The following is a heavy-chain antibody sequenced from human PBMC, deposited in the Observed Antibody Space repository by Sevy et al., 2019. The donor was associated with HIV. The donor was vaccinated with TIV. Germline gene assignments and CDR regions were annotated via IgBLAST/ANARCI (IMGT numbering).Heavy chain of an antibody. V-gene: IGHV3-23*01. CDR1: GFTFSSYA. CDR2: ISGSGGST. CDR3: ASQGSYDYRTDY. Sequence: GGSLRLSCAASGFTFSSYAMSWVRQAPGKGLEWVSAISGSGGSTYYADSVKGRFTISRDNSKNTLYLQMNSLRAEDMAVYYRASQGSYDYRTDYWGQGTLVTVSS. J-gene: IGHJ4*02. D-gene: IGHD4-4*01.